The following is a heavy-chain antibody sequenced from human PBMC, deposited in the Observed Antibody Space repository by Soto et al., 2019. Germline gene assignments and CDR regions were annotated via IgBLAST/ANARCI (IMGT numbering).Heavy chain of an antibody. D-gene: IGHD2-2*01. J-gene: IGHJ6*02. CDR2: ISGSGGST. CDR1: GFTFSTYA. V-gene: IGHV3-23*01. CDR3: ATRRDASYYYYGMDV. Sequence: GGSLRLSCAASGFTFSTYAMSWVRQAPGKGLEWVSAISGSGGSTYYADSVKGRFTISRDNSKNTLFLQMNSLRAEDTAVYYCATRRDASYYYYGMDVWGQGATVTVSS.